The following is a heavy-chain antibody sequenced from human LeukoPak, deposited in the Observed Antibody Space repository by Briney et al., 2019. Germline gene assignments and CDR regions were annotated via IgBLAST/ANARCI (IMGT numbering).Heavy chain of an antibody. CDR3: AKRGVVIRVILVGFHKEANYFDS. D-gene: IGHD3-22*01. CDR2: ISDSVGRT. CDR1: GITLSNYG. V-gene: IGHV3-23*01. J-gene: IGHJ4*02. Sequence: GGSLRLSCAVFGITLSNYGMSWVRQAPGKGLEWVAGISDSVGRTNYADSVKGRFTISRDNPKNTLYLQMNSLRAEDTAVYFCAKRGVVIRVILVGFHKEANYFDSWGQGALVTVSS.